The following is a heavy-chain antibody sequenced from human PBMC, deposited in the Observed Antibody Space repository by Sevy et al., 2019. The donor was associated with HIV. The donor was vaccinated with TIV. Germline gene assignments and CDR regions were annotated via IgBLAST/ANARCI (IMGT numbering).Heavy chain of an antibody. CDR3: ARDSDYGGNGAYDI. D-gene: IGHD4-17*01. Sequence: ASVKVSCKASGYTFTSRDINWVRQATGQGLEWMGWMNPNSGNTGDAQKFQNRVTITRNTSIRTAYMELSSLRPEDTAVYYCARDSDYGGNGAYDIWCQGTMVTVSS. V-gene: IGHV1-8*03. CDR2: MNPNSGNT. J-gene: IGHJ3*02. CDR1: GYTFTSRD.